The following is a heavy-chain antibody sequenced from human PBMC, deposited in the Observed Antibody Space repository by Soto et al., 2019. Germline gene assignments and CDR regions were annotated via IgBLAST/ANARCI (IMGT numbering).Heavy chain of an antibody. D-gene: IGHD3-10*01. CDR2: ISYDGSSK. J-gene: IGHJ4*02. CDR1: GITFGSYC. CDR3: TKGLLNYYASGRYYFDS. Sequence: PGGPLRLSCAASGITFGSYCIHWVRQAPGTGLEWVSLISYDGSSKYSADSVKGRFTISRDNSKSTLYLQMNSPRAEDTAVYYCTKGLLNYYASGRYYFDSWGQGTLVTVSS. V-gene: IGHV3-30*18.